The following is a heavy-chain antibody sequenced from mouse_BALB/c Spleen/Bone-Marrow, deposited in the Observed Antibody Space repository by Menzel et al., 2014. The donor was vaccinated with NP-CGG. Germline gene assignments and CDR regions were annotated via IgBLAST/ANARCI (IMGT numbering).Heavy chain of an antibody. J-gene: IGHJ1*01. D-gene: IGHD2-4*01. CDR3: ATIYYDYDGYFDV. CDR2: ISYDGSN. CDR1: GYSIXSGYY. V-gene: IGHV3-6*02. Sequence: EVQRVESGPGLVKPSQSLSLTCSVTGYSIXSGYYWNWIRQFPGSKLEWMGYISYDGSNNYNPSLKNRISITRDTSKNQFFLKLNSVTTEDTATYYCATIYYDYDGYFDVWGAGTTVTVSS.